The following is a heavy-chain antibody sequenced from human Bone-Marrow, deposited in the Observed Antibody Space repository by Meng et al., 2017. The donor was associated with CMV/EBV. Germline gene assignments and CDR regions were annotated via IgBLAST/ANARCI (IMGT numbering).Heavy chain of an antibody. D-gene: IGHD2-2*01. CDR3: ASSRYCSSTSCYPGYFDL. CDR2: ISAYNGNT. CDR1: GYTFTSYG. J-gene: IGHJ2*01. Sequence: ASVKVSCKASGYTFTSYGISWVRQAPGQGLEWMGWISAYNGNTNYAQKLQGRVTMTTDTSTSTAYMELRSLRSDDTAVYYCASSRYCSSTSCYPGYFDLWGRGTRVTVSS. V-gene: IGHV1-18*01.